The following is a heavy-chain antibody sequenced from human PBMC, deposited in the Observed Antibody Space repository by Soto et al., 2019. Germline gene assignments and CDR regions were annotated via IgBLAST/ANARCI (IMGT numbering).Heavy chain of an antibody. V-gene: IGHV4-59*01. J-gene: IGHJ6*02. CDR2: IYYSGST. CDR1: GGSISSYY. D-gene: IGHD3-10*01. CDR3: ARDWGGAARLGMDV. Sequence: QVQLQESGPGLVKPSETLSLTCTVSGGSISSYYWSWIRQPPGKGLEWIGYIYYSGSTNYNPSLKSRVTISVDPAKNQFSLKLSAVTAADTAVYYCARDWGGAARLGMDVWGQGTTVTVSS.